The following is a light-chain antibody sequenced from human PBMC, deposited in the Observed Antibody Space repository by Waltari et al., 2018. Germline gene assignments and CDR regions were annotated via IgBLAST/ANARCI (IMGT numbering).Light chain of an antibody. CDR3: HHFGGSPPWT. Sequence: DIVLTQSPGTLSLSPGERATLSCRASHILTSSYLGWYQQNPGRAPRLLMFGATTRATGIPDRFSGSGSGPDFNLTISRLQPEDSAVYFCHHFGGSPPWTFGQGTKVEIK. J-gene: IGKJ1*01. CDR1: HILTSSY. V-gene: IGKV3-20*01. CDR2: GAT.